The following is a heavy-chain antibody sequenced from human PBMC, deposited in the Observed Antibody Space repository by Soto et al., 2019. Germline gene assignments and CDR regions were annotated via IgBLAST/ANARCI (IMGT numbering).Heavy chain of an antibody. CDR2: IYYSGST. CDR3: ARERRFLEWLLGEYGMDV. CDR1: AGSISSGGYY. J-gene: IGHJ6*02. D-gene: IGHD3-3*01. V-gene: IGHV4-31*03. Sequence: PSETLSLTCTVSAGSISSGGYYWSWIRQHPGKGLEWIGYIYYSGSTYYNPSLKSRVTISVDTSNNQFSLKLSSVTAADTAVYYCARERRFLEWLLGEYGMDVWGQGTTVTVSS.